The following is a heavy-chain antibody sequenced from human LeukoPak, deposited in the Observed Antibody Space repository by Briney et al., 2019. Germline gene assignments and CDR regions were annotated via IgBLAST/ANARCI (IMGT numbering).Heavy chain of an antibody. D-gene: IGHD2-21*02. CDR1: GFTSTSYE. CDR3: VRDGAYCAGDCYPFGSNWFDP. Sequence: PGGSLRLSCAASGFTSTSYEMNWVRQAPGKGLEWVSLIKSSGSTIYYADSVKGRFTVSRDNAKNSLYLQMNSLRVEDTAVYYCVRDGAYCAGDCYPFGSNWFDPWGQGTLVTVSS. J-gene: IGHJ5*02. V-gene: IGHV3-48*03. CDR2: IKSSGSTI.